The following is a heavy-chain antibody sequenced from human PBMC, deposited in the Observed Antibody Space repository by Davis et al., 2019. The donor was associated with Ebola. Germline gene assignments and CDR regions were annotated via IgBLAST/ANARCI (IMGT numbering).Heavy chain of an antibody. CDR1: GASVSSNTAA. CDR3: ARDPPYDQGYDY. CDR2: TYYRSTWYV. D-gene: IGHD3-22*01. Sequence: MPSETLSLTCAISGASVSSNTAAWNWIRQSPSRGLEWLGRTYYRSTWYVDYAVSVKGRMTITSDTSKNQFSLQLTSVTPEDTAAYYCARDPPYDQGYDYWGQGILVTVSS. J-gene: IGHJ4*02. V-gene: IGHV6-1*01.